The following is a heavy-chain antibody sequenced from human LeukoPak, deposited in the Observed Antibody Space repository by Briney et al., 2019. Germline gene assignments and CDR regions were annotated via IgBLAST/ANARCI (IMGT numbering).Heavy chain of an antibody. V-gene: IGHV3-23*01. Sequence: GGTLRLSCVVSGFTLPYGMSWVRQAPGKGLEWVSYVSATGYTTSYADSVKGRFTISRDNAKNTVFLQMDSLRADDTAVYYCARGSADGDYVFYWGQGTLVTVSS. J-gene: IGHJ4*02. CDR1: GFTLPYG. D-gene: IGHD4-17*01. CDR3: ARGSADGDYVFY. CDR2: VSATGYTT.